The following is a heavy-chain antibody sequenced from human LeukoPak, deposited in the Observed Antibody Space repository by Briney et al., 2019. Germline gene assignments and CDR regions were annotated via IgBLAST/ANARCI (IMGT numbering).Heavy chain of an antibody. CDR1: GFTFSSYG. J-gene: IGHJ6*03. V-gene: IGHV3-30*02. D-gene: IGHD3-10*01. Sequence: GGSLRLSCAASGFTFSSYGMHWVRQAPGKGLEWVAVIWYGGSNKYYADSVKGRFTISRDNSKNTLYLQMNSLRAEDTAVYYCAKDGYGLGDYYYYYMDVWGKGTTVTVSS. CDR3: AKDGYGLGDYYYYYMDV. CDR2: IWYGGSNK.